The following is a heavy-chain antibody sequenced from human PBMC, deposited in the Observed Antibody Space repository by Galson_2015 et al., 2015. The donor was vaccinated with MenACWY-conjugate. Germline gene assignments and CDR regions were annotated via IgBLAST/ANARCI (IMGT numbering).Heavy chain of an antibody. CDR3: ARGVYDSSGYYFP. J-gene: IGHJ1*01. Sequence: SLRLSCAASGFTFSSYEMNWVRQAPGKGLEWVSYISSSGNTIYYADSVKGRFTISRDNAKNSLYLQMNSLRAEDTAVYYCARGVYDSSGYYFPWGQGTQVTVSS. D-gene: IGHD3-22*01. V-gene: IGHV3-48*03. CDR1: GFTFSSYE. CDR2: ISSSGNTI.